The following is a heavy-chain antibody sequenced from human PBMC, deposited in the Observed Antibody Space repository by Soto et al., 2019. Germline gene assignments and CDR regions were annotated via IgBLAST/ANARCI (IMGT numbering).Heavy chain of an antibody. J-gene: IGHJ6*02. Sequence: GGSLRLSCAASGFTFSSYAMSWVRQAPGKGLEWVSAISGSGGSTYYADSVKGRFTISRDNSKNTLYLQMNSLRAEDTAVYYCAKGGYCSSTSCSLRYYYYGMDVWGQGTTVTVSS. CDR1: GFTFSSYA. CDR2: ISGSGGST. V-gene: IGHV3-23*01. D-gene: IGHD2-2*01. CDR3: AKGGYCSSTSCSLRYYYYGMDV.